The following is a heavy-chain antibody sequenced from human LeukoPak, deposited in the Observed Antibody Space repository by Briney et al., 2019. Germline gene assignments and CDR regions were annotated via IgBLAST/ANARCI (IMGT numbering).Heavy chain of an antibody. Sequence: GGSLRLSCAASGFTLSSFSMNWVRQGPGKGLERVSYISSSGSTIYKEDFVKGRFPTSRDNAKNSLYLKMNSLRAEDTAVYYCARGELWGSFDYWGQGTLVTVSS. CDR1: GFTLSSFS. D-gene: IGHD7-27*01. J-gene: IGHJ4*02. CDR2: ISSSGSTI. CDR3: ARGELWGSFDY. V-gene: IGHV3-48*04.